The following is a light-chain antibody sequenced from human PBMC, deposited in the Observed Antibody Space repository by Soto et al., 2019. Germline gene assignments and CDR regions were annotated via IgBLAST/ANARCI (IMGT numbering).Light chain of an antibody. CDR1: QGIANY. CDR3: PQNYSPPPR. Sequence: DLQVTQSPSSLSASVGDKVTITCRASQGIANYLNWYQQKPGKATKLLIYAASSLQKGVPSRFSGSGTGTDYTLTNTSMQHDKFVTYCSPQNYSPPPRFGQGAKMEIK. J-gene: IGKJ1*01. CDR2: AAS. V-gene: IGKV1-39*01.